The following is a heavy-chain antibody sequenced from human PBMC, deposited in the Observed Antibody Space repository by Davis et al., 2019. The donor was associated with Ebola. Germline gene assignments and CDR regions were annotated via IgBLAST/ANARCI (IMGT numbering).Heavy chain of an antibody. CDR1: GFTFSSYS. V-gene: IGHV3-48*02. J-gene: IGHJ6*02. Sequence: GESLKISCAASGFTFSSYSMNWVRQAPGKGLEWVSYISSSSSTIYYADSVKGRFTISRDNAKNSLYLQMNSLRDEDTAVYYCARNRRSTVTTEINYYYYGMDVWGQGTTVTVSS. CDR3: ARNRRSTVTTEINYYYYGMDV. CDR2: ISSSSSTI. D-gene: IGHD4-17*01.